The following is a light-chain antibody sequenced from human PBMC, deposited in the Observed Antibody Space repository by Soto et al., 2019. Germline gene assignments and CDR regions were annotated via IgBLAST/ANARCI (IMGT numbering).Light chain of an antibody. CDR1: QSVSSSF. CDR2: GAS. CDR3: QQYKSYSWT. Sequence: PGERATLSCRASQSVSSSFVAWYQQKPGQAPRLLIYGASTRATGIPDRFAGSGSGTDFSLTISSLQPDDFATYYCQQYKSYSWTFGQGTQVDIK. J-gene: IGKJ1*01. V-gene: IGKV3-20*01.